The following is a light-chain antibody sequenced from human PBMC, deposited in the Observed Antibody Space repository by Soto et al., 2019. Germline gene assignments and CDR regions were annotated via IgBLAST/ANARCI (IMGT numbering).Light chain of an antibody. CDR3: QQYVSAPIT. V-gene: IGKV3-20*01. J-gene: IGKJ5*01. Sequence: EIVLPKSPGTLSLSPGERATLSCRASQSLSSNYLAWYQQKPGQAPRLLIYGVSSRATGVPVSFSGSGSGTDFTLTISRLEPEDFAVYYCQQYVSAPITFGQGTRLEIK. CDR1: QSLSSNY. CDR2: GVS.